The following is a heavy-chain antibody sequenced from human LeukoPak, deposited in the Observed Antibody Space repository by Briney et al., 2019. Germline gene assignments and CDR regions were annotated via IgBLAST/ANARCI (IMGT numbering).Heavy chain of an antibody. CDR2: MNPNSGDT. J-gene: IGHJ4*02. CDR3: AKAKPQGSDRDFDY. V-gene: IGHV1-2*06. Sequence: ASVNVSCKTSGYTFTVYYMHWVRQAPGQGLEWMGRMNPNSGDTNYAQKFQGRVTMTGDTSITTAYMELNSLRSDDTAVYYCAKAKPQGSDRDFDYWGQGTLVTVSS. CDR1: GYTFTVYY. D-gene: IGHD1-14*01.